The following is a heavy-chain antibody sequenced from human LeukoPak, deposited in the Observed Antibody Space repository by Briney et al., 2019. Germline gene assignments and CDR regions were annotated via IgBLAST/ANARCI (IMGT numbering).Heavy chain of an antibody. V-gene: IGHV4-34*01. D-gene: IGHD4-17*01. CDR2: INHSGST. Sequence: SETLSLTCAVYGGSFSGYYWSWIRQPPGKGLEWIGEINHSGSTNYNPSLKSRVTISVDTTKNQFSLKLSSVTAADTAEYYCARGPKSPVAVTPPTSDYWGQGTLVTVSS. CDR3: ARGPKSPVAVTPPTSDY. J-gene: IGHJ4*02. CDR1: GGSFSGYY.